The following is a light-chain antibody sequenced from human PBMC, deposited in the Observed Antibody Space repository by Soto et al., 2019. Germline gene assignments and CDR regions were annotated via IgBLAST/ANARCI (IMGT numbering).Light chain of an antibody. CDR1: QSISSW. J-gene: IGKJ2*01. CDR2: DAS. Sequence: DIQMTQSPSTLSASVGDRVTITCRASQSISSWLAWYQQKPGEAPKLLIYDASSLESGVPSRFSGSGSGTDFTLTISSLQPDDFAAYYCQQYNYYPYTFGQGTKLEIK. CDR3: QQYNYYPYT. V-gene: IGKV1-5*01.